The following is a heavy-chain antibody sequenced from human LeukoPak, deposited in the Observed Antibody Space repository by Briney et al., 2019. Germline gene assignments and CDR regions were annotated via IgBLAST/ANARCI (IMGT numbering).Heavy chain of an antibody. CDR3: AKVKYDILTGYFDF. D-gene: IGHD3-9*01. V-gene: IGHV3-74*01. CDR1: GVTFSDYW. Sequence: GGSLRLSCAASGVTFSDYWMNWVRQAPGKGLAWVSRIQSDGSSTDYADSVKGRFTISRDNAKNTLYLQMNSLRAEDTALYYCAKVKYDILTGYFDFWGQGTLVTVSS. CDR2: IQSDGSST. J-gene: IGHJ4*02.